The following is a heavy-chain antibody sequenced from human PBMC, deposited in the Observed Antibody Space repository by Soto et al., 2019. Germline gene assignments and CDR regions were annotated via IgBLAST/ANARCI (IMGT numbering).Heavy chain of an antibody. CDR1: GFTFNSYG. J-gene: IGHJ4*02. CDR3: ARGSIPGSSWGRGYYFDY. D-gene: IGHD6-13*01. CDR2: IWYDGSNK. V-gene: IGHV3-33*01. Sequence: QAQLVESGGGVVQPGRSLRLSCAASGFTFNSYGMHWVRQAPGKGLEWVAVIWYDGSNKYYGDSVKGRFTISRDNSKNTLYLQMNSLRAEDTAVYYCARGSIPGSSWGRGYYFDYWGQGTLVTVSS.